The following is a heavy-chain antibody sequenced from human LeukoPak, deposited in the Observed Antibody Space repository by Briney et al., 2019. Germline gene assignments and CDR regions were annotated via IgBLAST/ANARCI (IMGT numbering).Heavy chain of an antibody. D-gene: IGHD3-10*01. J-gene: IGHJ4*02. V-gene: IGHV4-59*01. CDR1: GDSISDFY. CDR2: IYYSGST. Sequence: SETLSLTCTVSGDSISDFYWSWIRQPPGKGLEWIGYIYYSGSTNYNPSLKSRVTISVDTSKNQFSLKLSSVTAADTAVYYCARVGYFGSGNYYNDRGAFDYWGQGTLVTVSS. CDR3: ARVGYFGSGNYYNDRGAFDY.